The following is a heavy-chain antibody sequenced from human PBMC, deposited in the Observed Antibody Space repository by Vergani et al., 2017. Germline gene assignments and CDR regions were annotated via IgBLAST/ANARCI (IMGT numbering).Heavy chain of an antibody. V-gene: IGHV4-59*01. J-gene: IGHJ4*02. CDR3: ARFYGDYDY. D-gene: IGHD4-17*01. CDR2: IYYSGST. Sequence: QVQLQQWGAGLLKPSETLSLTCTVSGGSISSYYWSWIRQPPGKGLEWIGYIYYSGSTNYNPSLKSRVTISVDTSKNQFSLKLSSVTAADTAVYYCARFYGDYDYWGQGTLVTVSS. CDR1: GGSISSYY.